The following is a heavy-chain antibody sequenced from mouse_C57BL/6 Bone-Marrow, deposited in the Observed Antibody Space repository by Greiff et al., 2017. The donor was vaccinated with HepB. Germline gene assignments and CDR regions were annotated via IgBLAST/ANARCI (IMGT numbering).Heavy chain of an antibody. D-gene: IGHD1-1*01. V-gene: IGHV1-59*01. CDR1: GYTFTSYW. J-gene: IGHJ3*01. CDR3: ARRYYYGSWFAY. CDR2: IDPSDSYT. Sequence: QVQLQQPGAELVRPGPSVKLPCKASGYTFTSYWMHWVKQRPGQGLEWIGVIDPSDSYTNYNQKFKGKATLTVDTSSSTAYMQLSSLTSEDSAVYYCARRYYYGSWFAYWGQGTLVTVSA.